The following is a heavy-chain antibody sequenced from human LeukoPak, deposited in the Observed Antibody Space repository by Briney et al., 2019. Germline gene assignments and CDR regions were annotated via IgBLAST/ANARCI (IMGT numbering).Heavy chain of an antibody. Sequence: GGSLRLSCGASGITFSSYGMHWVRQAPGKGLEWVASISYDGSNKYYADSVKGRFTISRDNSKNTLFLQMNTLRAEETAVYYCATLRLGPWALGPDYWGQGTLVTVSS. D-gene: IGHD3-9*01. CDR3: ATLRLGPWALGPDY. J-gene: IGHJ4*02. V-gene: IGHV3-30*03. CDR1: GITFSSYG. CDR2: ISYDGSNK.